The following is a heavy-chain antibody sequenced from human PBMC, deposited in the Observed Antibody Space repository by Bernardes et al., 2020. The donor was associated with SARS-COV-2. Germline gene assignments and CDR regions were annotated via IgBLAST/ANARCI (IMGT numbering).Heavy chain of an antibody. D-gene: IGHD3-22*01. CDR2: ISGSGDRT. J-gene: IGHJ4*02. Sequence: GGSLRLSCAASGYTFSSFWMHWVRQAPGKGLEWVSGISGSGDRTNYAGSVKGRFTISRDTSKSTLYLQMNSLRAEDTAVYYCAKGRDSGYLVPFDYWGQGTLVTVSS. CDR1: GYTFSSFW. V-gene: IGHV3-23*01. CDR3: AKGRDSGYLVPFDY.